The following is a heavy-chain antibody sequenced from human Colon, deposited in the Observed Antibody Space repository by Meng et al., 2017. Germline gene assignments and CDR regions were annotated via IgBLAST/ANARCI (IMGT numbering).Heavy chain of an antibody. Sequence: QVRLPASGPGLLRPSETLSLTCPVAGASVSSGTHYWSWIRQPPGKGLEYIAYVDYSGSTHYNPSLKSRVTMSVDTSKKQLSLKLSSVTAADTAVYYCAGGPWEFDYWGQGTLVTVSS. V-gene: IGHV4-61*01. CDR2: VDYSGST. CDR3: AGGPWEFDY. D-gene: IGHD1-26*01. CDR1: GASVSSGTHY. J-gene: IGHJ4*02.